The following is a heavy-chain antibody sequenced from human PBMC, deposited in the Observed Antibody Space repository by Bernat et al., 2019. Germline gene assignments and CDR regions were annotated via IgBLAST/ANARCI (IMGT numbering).Heavy chain of an antibody. Sequence: QVQLQQWGAGLLKPSETLSLTCAVYGGSFSDYYWSWIRQPPGQGLEWIGEINHSGSTNYNPSLKSQVTISVDTAKNQFSMKLSSVTAADTAVYFCARGDIVVVPAARVYYYYMDVWGKGTTVTVSS. D-gene: IGHD2-2*01. CDR3: ARGDIVVVPAARVYYYYMDV. CDR1: GGSFSDYY. CDR2: INHSGST. J-gene: IGHJ6*03. V-gene: IGHV4-34*01.